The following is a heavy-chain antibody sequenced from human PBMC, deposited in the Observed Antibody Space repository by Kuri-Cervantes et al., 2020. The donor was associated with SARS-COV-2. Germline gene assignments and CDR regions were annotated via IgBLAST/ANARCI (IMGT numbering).Heavy chain of an antibody. V-gene: IGHV1-2*02. CDR2: INPNSGGT. D-gene: IGHD2-2*01. CDR1: GYTFTGYY. CDR3: ARQCSSPDCMDYFDY. Sequence: ASVKVSCKASGYTFTGYYMHWVRQAPGQGLEWMGWINPNSGGTNYAQKFQGRVTMTTDTSTSTAYMELRSLGYDDTAVYYCARQCSSPDCMDYFDYWGQGTLVTVSS. J-gene: IGHJ4*02.